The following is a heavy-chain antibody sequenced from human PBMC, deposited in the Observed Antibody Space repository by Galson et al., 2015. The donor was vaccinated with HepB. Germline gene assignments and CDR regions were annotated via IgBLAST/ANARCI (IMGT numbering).Heavy chain of an antibody. D-gene: IGHD6-6*01. V-gene: IGHV3-64D*06. CDR2: ISSNGGST. J-gene: IGHJ5*02. CDR1: GFTFSSYA. Sequence: SLRLSCAASGFTFSSYAMHWVRQAPGKGLEYVSAISSNGGSTYYADSVKGRFTISRDNSKNTLYLQMSSLRAEDTAVYYCVKDRGSEGVSSSSWFDPWGQGTLVTVSS. CDR3: VKDRGSEGVSSSSWFDP.